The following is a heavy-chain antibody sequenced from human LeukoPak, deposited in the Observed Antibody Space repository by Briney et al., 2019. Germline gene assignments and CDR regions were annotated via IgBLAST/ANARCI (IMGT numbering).Heavy chain of an antibody. J-gene: IGHJ5*02. Sequence: VASVKVSCKASGYTFTNYVMNWVRQAPGQGLEWMGWINTNTGNPTYAQGFTGRFVFSLDTSVSTAYLQISSLKAEDTAVYYCATANIGSPTHLFDPWGQGTLVTVSS. CDR1: GYTFTNYV. D-gene: IGHD2/OR15-2a*01. CDR2: INTNTGNP. V-gene: IGHV7-4-1*02. CDR3: ATANIGSPTHLFDP.